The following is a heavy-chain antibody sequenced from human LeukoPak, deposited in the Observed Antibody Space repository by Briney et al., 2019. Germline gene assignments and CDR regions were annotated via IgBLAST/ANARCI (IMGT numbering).Heavy chain of an antibody. J-gene: IGHJ6*04. V-gene: IGHV4-31*03. CDR1: GGSISSGGYY. CDR2: IYYSGST. D-gene: IGHD3-10*01. CDR3: ARGSRVLLWFGALAGYYYYGMDV. Sequence: PSQTLSLTCTVSGGSISSGGYYWSWIRQHPGKGLEWIGYIYYSGSTYYNPSLKSRVTISVDTSKNQFSLKLSSVTAADTAVYYCARGSRVLLWFGALAGYYYYGMDVWGKGTTVTVSS.